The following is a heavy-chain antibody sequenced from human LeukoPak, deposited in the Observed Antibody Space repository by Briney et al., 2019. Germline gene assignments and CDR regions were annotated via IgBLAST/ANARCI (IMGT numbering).Heavy chain of an antibody. J-gene: IGHJ5*02. D-gene: IGHD3-9*01. CDR1: GFTLSTYA. V-gene: IGHV3-23*01. CDR2: TSSSDAGT. CDR3: AKGGRYNILTGYYVSEVDP. Sequence: PGGSLRLSCAASGFTLSTYAMSWVRQTPGKGLEWVAATSSSDAGTYHADSVRGRFTISRDNSKNTLYLQMNSLRPEDTAVYYCAKGGRYNILTGYYVSEVDPWGQGTLVTVSS.